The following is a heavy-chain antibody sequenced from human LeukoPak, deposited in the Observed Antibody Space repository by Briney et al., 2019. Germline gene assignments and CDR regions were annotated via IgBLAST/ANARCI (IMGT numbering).Heavy chain of an antibody. CDR3: ARSNVEMATITRHADY. J-gene: IGHJ4*02. CDR2: ISSSGSTI. D-gene: IGHD5-24*01. Sequence: PGGSLRLSCAASGFTFSDYYMSWIRQAPGKGLEWVSYISSSGSTIYYADSVKGRFTISRDNAKNSLYLQMNSLRAEDTAVYYCARSNVEMATITRHADYWGQGTLVTVSS. CDR1: GFTFSDYY. V-gene: IGHV3-11*01.